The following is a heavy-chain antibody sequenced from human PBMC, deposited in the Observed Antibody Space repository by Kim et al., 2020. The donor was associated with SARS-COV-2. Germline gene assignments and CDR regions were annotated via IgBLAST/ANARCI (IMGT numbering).Heavy chain of an antibody. Sequence: GGSLRLSCVASGFSFSGHAMSWVRQAPGKGLEWVSVISAGDTSTYYADSVKGRFTVSRDDSRNTLYLQMNSLRVDDTAVYYCAKDRAPPQDAYNWLDPWGQGTLVTVSS. D-gene: IGHD3-10*01. CDR3: AKDRAPPQDAYNWLDP. J-gene: IGHJ5*02. V-gene: IGHV3-23*01. CDR2: ISAGDTST. CDR1: GFSFSGHA.